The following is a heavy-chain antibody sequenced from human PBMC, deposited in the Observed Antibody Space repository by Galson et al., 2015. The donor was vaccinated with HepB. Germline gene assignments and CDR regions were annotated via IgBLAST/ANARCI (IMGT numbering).Heavy chain of an antibody. Sequence: SVKVSCKASGYTFTSYAMHWVRQAPGQRLEWMGWVNAGNGNKKYSQKFQGRVTITRDTSASTAYMELSSLRSEDTAVYYCARDSGVTIFGVVTQDYFDYWGQGTLVTVSS. CDR3: ARDSGVTIFGVVTQDYFDY. CDR1: GYTFTSYA. J-gene: IGHJ4*02. V-gene: IGHV1-3*01. D-gene: IGHD3-3*01. CDR2: VNAGNGNK.